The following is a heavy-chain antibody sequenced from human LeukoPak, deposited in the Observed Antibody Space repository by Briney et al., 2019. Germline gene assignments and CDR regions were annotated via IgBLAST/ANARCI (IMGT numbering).Heavy chain of an antibody. CDR3: AKDRTVTTPGLFDY. CDR1: GFTFSSYG. CDR2: IRCDGSNK. Sequence: GGSLRLSCAASGFTFSSYGMHWVRQAPGKGLEWVAFIRCDGSNKYYADSVKGRFTISRDNSKNTLYLQMNSLRAEDTAVYYCAKDRTVTTPGLFDYWGQGTLVTVSS. D-gene: IGHD4-17*01. V-gene: IGHV3-30*02. J-gene: IGHJ4*02.